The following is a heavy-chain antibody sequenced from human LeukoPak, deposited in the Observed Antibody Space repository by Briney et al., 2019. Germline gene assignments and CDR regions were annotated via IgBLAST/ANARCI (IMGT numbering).Heavy chain of an antibody. CDR1: GFTFSSYA. V-gene: IGHV3-30-3*01. Sequence: PGRSLRLSCAASGFTFSSYAMHWVRQAPGKGLEWVAVISYDGSNKYYADSVKGRFTISRDNSKNTLYLQMNSLRAEDTAVYYCARDLSGPGDYSGSYYAFDIWGQGTMVTVSS. J-gene: IGHJ3*02. CDR2: ISYDGSNK. CDR3: ARDLSGPGDYSGSYYAFDI. D-gene: IGHD1-26*01.